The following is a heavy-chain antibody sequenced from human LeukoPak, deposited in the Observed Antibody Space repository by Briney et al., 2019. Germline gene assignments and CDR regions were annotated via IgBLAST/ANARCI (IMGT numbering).Heavy chain of an antibody. V-gene: IGHV1-8*01. Sequence: ASVKVSCKASGYTFTSYDINWVRQATGQGLVWMGWMNPNSGNTGYAQKFQGRVTMTRNTSISTAYMELSSLRSEDTAVYYCARRAVVVPAAKRRYLYYGMDVWGQGTTVTVSS. CDR1: GYTFTSYD. J-gene: IGHJ6*02. CDR2: MNPNSGNT. CDR3: ARRAVVVPAAKRRYLYYGMDV. D-gene: IGHD2-2*01.